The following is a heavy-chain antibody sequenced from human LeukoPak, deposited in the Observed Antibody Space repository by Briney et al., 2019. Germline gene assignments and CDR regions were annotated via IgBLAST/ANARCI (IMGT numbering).Heavy chain of an antibody. CDR3: AKDLGRYRNNYFDY. CDR2: ISGSGGGT. V-gene: IGHV3-23*01. D-gene: IGHD1-26*01. Sequence: QTGGSLRLSCAASGFTFNSYAMSWVRQAPEKGLEWVATISGSGGGTYYADSVKGRFTISRDDSKNTLYLQMNSLRAEDTAIYYCAKDLGRYRNNYFDYWGQGTLVTVSS. CDR1: GFTFNSYA. J-gene: IGHJ4*02.